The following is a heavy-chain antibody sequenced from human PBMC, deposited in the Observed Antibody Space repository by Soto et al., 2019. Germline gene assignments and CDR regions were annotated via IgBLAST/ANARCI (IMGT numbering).Heavy chain of an antibody. V-gene: IGHV1-3*01. CDR1: GYIFINYA. D-gene: IGHD3-3*01. Sequence: XSVKVSCNASGYIFINYAIHWVRQAPGQRLEWMGWINAGNGDTIYSQKLQGRVTITRDASANTAYMELSSLRSEDTTVYYCARSNRSGGNYYYPMDVWGQGTTVTVSS. CDR3: ARSNRSGGNYYYPMDV. J-gene: IGHJ6*02. CDR2: INAGNGDT.